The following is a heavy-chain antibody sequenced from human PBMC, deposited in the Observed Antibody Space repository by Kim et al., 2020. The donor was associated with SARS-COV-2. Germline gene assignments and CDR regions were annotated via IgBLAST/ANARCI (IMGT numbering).Heavy chain of an antibody. CDR1: GYTFTGYY. Sequence: ASVKVSCKASGYTFTGYYMHWVRQAPGQGLEWMGWINPNSGGTNYAQKFQGRVTMTRDTSISTAYMELSRLRSDDTAVDYCAREKIAVAGTDFDYWGQGTLVTVSS. D-gene: IGHD6-19*01. V-gene: IGHV1-2*02. J-gene: IGHJ4*02. CDR3: AREKIAVAGTDFDY. CDR2: INPNSGGT.